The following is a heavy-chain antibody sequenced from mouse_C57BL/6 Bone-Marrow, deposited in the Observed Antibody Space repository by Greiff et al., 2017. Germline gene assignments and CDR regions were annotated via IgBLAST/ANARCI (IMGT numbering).Heavy chain of an antibody. D-gene: IGHD2-1*01. CDR2: INPSSGYN. J-gene: IGHJ3*01. CDR3: AREGYYGNYGFAY. CDR1: GYTFTSYT. V-gene: IGHV1-4*01. Sequence: VQLQQSGAELARPGASVKMSCKASGYTFTSYTMHWVKQRPGQGLEWIGYINPSSGYNKYNQKFKDKATLTADKSSSTAYMQLSSLTSEDSAVYYCAREGYYGNYGFAYWGQGTLVTVSA.